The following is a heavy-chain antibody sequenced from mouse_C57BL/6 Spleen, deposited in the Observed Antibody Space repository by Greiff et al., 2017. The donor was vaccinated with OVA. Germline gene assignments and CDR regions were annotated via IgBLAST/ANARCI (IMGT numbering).Heavy chain of an antibody. J-gene: IGHJ2*01. CDR1: GYTFTSYW. D-gene: IGHD1-1*01. CDR2: IYPGSGST. CDR3: ASPHYGSSLFDY. V-gene: IGHV1-55*01. Sequence: QVQLQQPGAELVKPGASVKMSCKASGYTFTSYWITWVKQRPGQGLEWIGDIYPGSGSTNYNEKFKSKATLTVDTSSSTAYMQLSSLTSEDSAVYYCASPHYGSSLFDYWGQGTTLTVSS.